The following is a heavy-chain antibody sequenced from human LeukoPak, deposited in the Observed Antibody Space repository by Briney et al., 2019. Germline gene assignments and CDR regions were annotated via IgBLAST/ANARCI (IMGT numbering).Heavy chain of an antibody. Sequence: GGSLRLSCAASGLTFSSYWMSWVRQAPGKGLEWVANIKQDGSEKYYVDSVKGRFTISRDNAKNSLYLQMNSLRAEDTAVYYCAGGGSSAFDIWGQGTMVTVSS. V-gene: IGHV3-7*01. CDR3: AGGGSSAFDI. CDR1: GLTFSSYW. CDR2: IKQDGSEK. J-gene: IGHJ3*02. D-gene: IGHD5-12*01.